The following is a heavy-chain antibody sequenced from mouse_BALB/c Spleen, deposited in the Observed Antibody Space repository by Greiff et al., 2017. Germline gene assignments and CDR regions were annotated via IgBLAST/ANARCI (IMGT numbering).Heavy chain of an antibody. D-gene: IGHD2-10*02. V-gene: IGHV1S135*01. Sequence: VHVKQSGPELMKPGASVKISCKASGYSFTSYYMHWVKQSHGKSLEWIGYIDPFNGGTSYNQKFKGKATLTVDKSSSTAYMHLSSLTSEDSAVYYCARAYGNYRGYYFDYWGQGTTLTVSS. CDR3: ARAYGNYRGYYFDY. CDR2: IDPFNGGT. CDR1: GYSFTSYY. J-gene: IGHJ2*01.